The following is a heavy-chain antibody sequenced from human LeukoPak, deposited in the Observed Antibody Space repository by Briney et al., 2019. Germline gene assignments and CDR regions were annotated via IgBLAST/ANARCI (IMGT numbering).Heavy chain of an antibody. D-gene: IGHD2-2*01. CDR3: ARMPHIVVVPAAIGYDYYGMDV. J-gene: IGHJ6*02. CDR2: MNPNSGNT. V-gene: IGHV1-8*01. CDR1: GYTFTSYD. Sequence: ASVTVSFKASGYTFTSYDINWVRQATGQGLEWMGWMNPNSGNTGYAQKFQGRVTMTRNTSISTAYMELSSLRSEDTAVYYCARMPHIVVVPAAIGYDYYGMDVWGQGTTVTVSS.